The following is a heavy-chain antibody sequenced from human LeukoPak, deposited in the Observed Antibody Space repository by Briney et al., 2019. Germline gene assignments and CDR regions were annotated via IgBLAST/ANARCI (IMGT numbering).Heavy chain of an antibody. CDR1: GFTFSDSP. D-gene: IGHD3-10*01. CDR2: VREKINNYAT. J-gene: IGHJ4*02. CDR3: TRQNPGSGSHGY. V-gene: IGHV3-73*01. Sequence: GGSLRLSCAASGFTFSDSPIHWVRQASGKGLEWVGRVREKINNYATAYAASVKGRFTVSRDDSGNTAYLQMSSLRTEDTAIYYCTRQNPGSGSHGYWGQGTLVTVSS.